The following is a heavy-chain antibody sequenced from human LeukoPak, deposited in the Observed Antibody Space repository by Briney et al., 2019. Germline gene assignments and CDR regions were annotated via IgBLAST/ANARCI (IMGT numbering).Heavy chain of an antibody. CDR3: AKEYSGYDFDY. D-gene: IGHD5-12*01. CDR1: GFTLMSYD. J-gene: IGHJ4*02. CDR2: TSGSGVNS. Sequence: PGGSLRLSCAASGFTLMSYDMSWVRQAPGKGLEWVAATSGSGVNSYYADSVRGRFTISRDNSQNTLYLQMDSLRAEDTALYYCAKEYSGYDFDYWGQGTLVTVSS. V-gene: IGHV3-23*01.